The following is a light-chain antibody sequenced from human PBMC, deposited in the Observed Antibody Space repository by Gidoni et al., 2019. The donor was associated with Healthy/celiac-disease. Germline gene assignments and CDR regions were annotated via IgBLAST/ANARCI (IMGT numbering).Light chain of an antibody. CDR2: AAA. Sequence: IQMTQSPSSLSASVGDRVTITCPASQSITSYLNWYQQKPGKAPQLLIYAAASLQSGVPSRFRGSGSGTDFSLTISRLQPEEFASYYCQQSDSTPSITFGEGTRLEIK. V-gene: IGKV1-39*01. CDR3: QQSDSTPSIT. J-gene: IGKJ5*01. CDR1: QSITSY.